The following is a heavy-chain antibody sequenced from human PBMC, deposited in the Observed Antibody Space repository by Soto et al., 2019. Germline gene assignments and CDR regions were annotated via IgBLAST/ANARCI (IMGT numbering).Heavy chain of an antibody. CDR3: ARFGYGSTDSAY. J-gene: IGHJ4*01. V-gene: IGHV4-31*02. Sequence: HQHPGKGLEWIGYIYYRGNTYYRPSLKSRVSISIDTSQNQFSRRLNSGTPADTAVHPCARFGYGSTDSAYRGQGTLVTVSS. CDR2: IYYRGNT. D-gene: IGHD6-13*01.